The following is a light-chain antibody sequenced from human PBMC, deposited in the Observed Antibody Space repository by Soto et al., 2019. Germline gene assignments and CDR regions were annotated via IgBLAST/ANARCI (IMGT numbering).Light chain of an antibody. CDR3: QQYGNAPFT. J-gene: IGKJ3*01. CDR1: QSVSSSY. CDR2: GAS. Sequence: PGERATLTCRASQSVSSSYLAWFQQKPGQAPRLLIYGASSRATGIPDRFSGSGSGTDFTLTISRLEPEDFAVYYCQQYGNAPFTFGPGTKVDIK. V-gene: IGKV3-20*01.